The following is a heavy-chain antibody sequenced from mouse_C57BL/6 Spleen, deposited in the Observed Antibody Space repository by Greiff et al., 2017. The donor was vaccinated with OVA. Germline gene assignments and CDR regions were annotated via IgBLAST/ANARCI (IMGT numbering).Heavy chain of an antibody. CDR3: ARPYYYGSSYFDY. J-gene: IGHJ2*01. CDR1: GYTFTDYN. CDR2: INPNNGGT. D-gene: IGHD1-1*01. V-gene: IGHV1-18*01. Sequence: VHVKQSGPELVKPGASVKIPCKASGYTFTDYNMDWVKQSHGKSLEWIGDINPNNGGTIYNQKFKGKATLTVDKSSSTAYMELRSLTSEDTAVYYCARPYYYGSSYFDYWGQGTTLTVSS.